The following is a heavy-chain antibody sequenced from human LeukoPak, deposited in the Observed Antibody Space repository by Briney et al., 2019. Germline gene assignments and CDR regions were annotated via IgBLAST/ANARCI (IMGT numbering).Heavy chain of an antibody. D-gene: IGHD2-8*01. J-gene: IGHJ5*02. CDR1: GYTFTTYG. CDR2: ISGYNGNT. V-gene: IGHV1-18*01. CDR3: ARGETGVERWFDP. Sequence: ASVKVSCKASGYTFTTYGVTWVRQAPRQGLEWMGWISGYNGNTYYSQKVQRRVTMTTNTSTSTAYMELRNLTSDDTAVYFCARGETGVERWFDPWGQGTLVTVSS.